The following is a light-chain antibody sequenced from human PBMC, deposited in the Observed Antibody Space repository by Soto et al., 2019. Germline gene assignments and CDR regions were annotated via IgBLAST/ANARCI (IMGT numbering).Light chain of an antibody. CDR3: QQYSTYPIT. CDR1: QSVTTW. J-gene: IGKJ5*01. Sequence: DIQMTQSPSTLSASVGDRVTITCRASQSVTTWLAWYQQKPGKAPKLLIYKASNLESGLPSRFTGSGSGTEFRLTISSLQSDDFATYYCQQYSTYPITFGQGTRLEIK. CDR2: KAS. V-gene: IGKV1-5*03.